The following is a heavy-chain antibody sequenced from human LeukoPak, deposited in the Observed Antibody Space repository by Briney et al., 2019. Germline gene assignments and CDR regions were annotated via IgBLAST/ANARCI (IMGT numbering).Heavy chain of an antibody. CDR2: ISYDGSNK. CDR3: ARHHTAGLDY. D-gene: IGHD5-18*01. Sequence: PGRSLRLSCAASGFTFSSYAMHWVRQAPGKGLEWVAVISYDGSNKYYADSVKGRFTISRDNSKNTLYLQMNSLRAEDTAVYYCARHHTAGLDYWGQGTLVTVSS. J-gene: IGHJ4*02. CDR1: GFTFSSYA. V-gene: IGHV3-30*01.